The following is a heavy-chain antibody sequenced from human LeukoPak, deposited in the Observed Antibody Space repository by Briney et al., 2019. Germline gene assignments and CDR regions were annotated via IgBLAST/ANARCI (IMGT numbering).Heavy chain of an antibody. CDR2: ISGSGGST. D-gene: IGHD6-13*01. V-gene: IGHV3-23*01. J-gene: IGHJ4*02. CDR1: GFTFSSYA. Sequence: PGGSLRLSCAASGFTFSSYAMSWVRQAPGKGLEWVSAISGSGGSTYYADSVEGRFTISRDNSKNTLYLQMNSLRAEDTAVYYCATYSSSWYCFDYWGQGTLVTVSS. CDR3: ATYSSSWYCFDY.